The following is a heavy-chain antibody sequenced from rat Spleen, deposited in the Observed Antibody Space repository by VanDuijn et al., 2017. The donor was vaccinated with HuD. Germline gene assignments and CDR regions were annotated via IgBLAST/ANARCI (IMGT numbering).Heavy chain of an antibody. CDR1: GFSLTDNS. CDR2: IWDDETT. CDR3: SCDGYY. Sequence: QVQLKESGPGLVQPSQTLSLTCTVSGFSLTDNSVHWVRQPPGKGLEWMGGIWDDETTDYNPAIKSRLSNSRNTSKSQVFLRMDSLQTDDTAIYFCSCDGYYWGQGVMVTVSS. D-gene: IGHD1-12*03. V-gene: IGHV2-1*01. J-gene: IGHJ2*01.